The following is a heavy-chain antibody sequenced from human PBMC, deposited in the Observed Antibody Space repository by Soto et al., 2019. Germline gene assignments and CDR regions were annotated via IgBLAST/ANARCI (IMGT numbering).Heavy chain of an antibody. D-gene: IGHD2-21*02. CDR2: IWYDGSNK. CDR3: ARDVMVTARVRWYFDL. CDR1: GFTFSSYG. J-gene: IGHJ2*01. V-gene: IGHV3-33*01. Sequence: QVQLVESGGGVVQPGRSLRLSCAASGFTFSSYGMHWVRQAPGKGLEWVAVIWYDGSNKYYADSVKGRFTISRDNSKNTLYRKWNSRGAGDRAVYYCARDVMVTARVRWYFDLWGGGTLVTVSS.